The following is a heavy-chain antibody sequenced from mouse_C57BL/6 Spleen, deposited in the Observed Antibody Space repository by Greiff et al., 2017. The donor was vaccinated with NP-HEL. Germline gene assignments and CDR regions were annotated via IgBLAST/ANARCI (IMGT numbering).Heavy chain of an antibody. CDR2: ISSGGSYT. V-gene: IGHV5-6*01. J-gene: IGHJ2*01. CDR1: GFTFSSYG. D-gene: IGHD4-1*01. Sequence: EVHLVESGGDLVKPGWSLKLSCAASGFTFSSYGMSWVRQTPDKRLEWVATISSGGSYTYYPDSVKGRSTFSRDNAKNTLYMQRSRLKSEDTAMYYCARTGTDGYDLDYWGQGTTLTVSS. CDR3: ARTGTDGYDLDY.